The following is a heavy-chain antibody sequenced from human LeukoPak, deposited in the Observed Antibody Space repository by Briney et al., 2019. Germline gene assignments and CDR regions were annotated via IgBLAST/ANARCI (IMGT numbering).Heavy chain of an antibody. CDR2: INTNTGNP. CDR1: GYTFTSYA. J-gene: IGHJ6*02. V-gene: IGHV7-4-1*02. CDR3: AREEPKYYDILTGYKANYYGMDV. Sequence: ASVKVSCKASGYTFTSYAMNWVRQAPGQGLEWMGWINTNTGNPTYAQGFTGRFVFSLDTSVSTAYLQISSLKAEDTAVYYCAREEPKYYDILTGYKANYYGMDVWGQGTTVTVSS. D-gene: IGHD3-9*01.